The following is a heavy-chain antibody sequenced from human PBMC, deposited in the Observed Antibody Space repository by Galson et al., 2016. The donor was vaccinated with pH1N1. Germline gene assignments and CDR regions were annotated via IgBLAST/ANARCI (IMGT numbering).Heavy chain of an antibody. CDR1: GYTFTNFD. V-gene: IGHV1-8*01. CDR3: AIMYCGGDCPPGYFDL. J-gene: IGHJ2*01. D-gene: IGHD2-21*02. Sequence: SVKVSCKASGYTFTNFDINWVRQATGQGLEWMGWMNPNSGNTGYAQKFQGRVTMTRNTSIRTAYMELSSLRSEDTAIYYCAIMYCGGDCPPGYFDLWGRGTLATVSS. CDR2: MNPNSGNT.